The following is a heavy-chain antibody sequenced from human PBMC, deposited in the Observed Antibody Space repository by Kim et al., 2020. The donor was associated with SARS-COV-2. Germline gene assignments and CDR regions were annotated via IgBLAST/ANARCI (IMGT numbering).Heavy chain of an antibody. CDR1: GFTFSSYA. D-gene: IGHD2-2*01. Sequence: GGSLRLSCAASGFTFSSYAMSWVRQAPGKGLEWVSAISGSGGSTYYADSVKGRFTIPRDNSKNTLYLQMNSLRAEDTAVYYCAKAPYALQAEYFQHWGQGTLVTVSS. CDR3: AKAPYALQAEYFQH. CDR2: ISGSGGST. J-gene: IGHJ1*01. V-gene: IGHV3-23*01.